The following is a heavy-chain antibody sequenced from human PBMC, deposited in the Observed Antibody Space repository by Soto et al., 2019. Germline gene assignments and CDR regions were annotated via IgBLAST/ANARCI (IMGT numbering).Heavy chain of an antibody. Sequence: EVQLVESGGDLVQPGGSLRLSCAASGFTVSSKYITWVRQLPGKGLDWVSVTYSDGSTYYADSVKGRFTISRDNSKNTWYVRMNSLRVEDTAIYYCARGLVTAPTSALEIWGQGTMVTVSS. CDR3: ARGLVTAPTSALEI. D-gene: IGHD2-21*02. V-gene: IGHV3-66*01. J-gene: IGHJ3*02. CDR1: GFTVSSKY. CDR2: TYSDGST.